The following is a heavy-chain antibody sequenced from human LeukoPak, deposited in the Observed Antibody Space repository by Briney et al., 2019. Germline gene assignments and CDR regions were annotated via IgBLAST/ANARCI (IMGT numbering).Heavy chain of an antibody. J-gene: IGHJ6*03. CDR2: IYYSGST. D-gene: IGHD2-2*02. V-gene: IGHV4-39*07. CDR1: GGSISSSSYY. CDR3: ARDIFYCSSTSCYTGGGIYYMDV. Sequence: SETLSLTCTVSGGSISSSSYYWGWIGQPPGKGLEWIGSIYYSGSTYCNPSLKSRVTISVDTSKNQFSLKLSSVTAADTAVYYCARDIFYCSSTSCYTGGGIYYMDVWGKGTTVTVYS.